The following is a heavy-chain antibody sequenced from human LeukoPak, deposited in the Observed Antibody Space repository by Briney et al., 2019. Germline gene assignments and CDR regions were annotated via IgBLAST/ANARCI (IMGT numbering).Heavy chain of an antibody. J-gene: IGHJ4*02. CDR1: GGSLSSTSYY. V-gene: IGHV4-39*01. Sequence: KPSETLSLTCTVSGGSLSSTSYYWGWIRQPPGKGLEWIGSIYYSGSTYYNPSLKSRVTISVDTSKNQFSLKLSSVTAADTAVYYCASLELGRDGYNYYDYWGQGTLVTVSS. D-gene: IGHD5-24*01. CDR2: IYYSGST. CDR3: ASLELGRDGYNYYDY.